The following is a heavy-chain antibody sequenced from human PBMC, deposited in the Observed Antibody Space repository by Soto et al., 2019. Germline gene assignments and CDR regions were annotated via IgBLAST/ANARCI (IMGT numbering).Heavy chain of an antibody. Sequence: QVQLVQYGAEVKKPGSSVKVSCKASGGTFSSYAISWVRQAPGQGLEWMGGIIPIFGTANYAQKFQGRVTITADESTSTAYMELSSLRSEDTAVYYCARGSWIQLWLEGGNYYYGMDVWGQGTTVTVSS. CDR2: IIPIFGTA. CDR1: GGTFSSYA. CDR3: ARGSWIQLWLEGGNYYYGMDV. V-gene: IGHV1-69*01. D-gene: IGHD5-18*01. J-gene: IGHJ6*02.